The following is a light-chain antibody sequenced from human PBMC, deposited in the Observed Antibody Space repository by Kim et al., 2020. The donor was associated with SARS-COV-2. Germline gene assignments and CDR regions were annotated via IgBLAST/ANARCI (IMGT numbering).Light chain of an antibody. CDR1: RSDVGNYNL. V-gene: IGLV2-23*02. CDR2: EVS. CDR3: CSYAGSSTFVV. J-gene: IGLJ2*01. Sequence: PITISCTGTRSDVGNYNLVSWYQQYPGKAPKLMIYEVSKRPSGVSNRFSGSKSGNTASLTISGLQAEDEADYYCCSYAGSSTFVVFGGGTQLTVL.